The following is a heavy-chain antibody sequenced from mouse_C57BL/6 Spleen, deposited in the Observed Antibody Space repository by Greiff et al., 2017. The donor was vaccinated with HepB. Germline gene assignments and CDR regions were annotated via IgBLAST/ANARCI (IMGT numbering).Heavy chain of an antibody. J-gene: IGHJ4*01. V-gene: IGHV1-55*01. Sequence: QVHVKQPGAELVKPGASVKMSCKASGYTFTSYWITWVKQRPGQGLEWIGDIYPGSGSTNYNEKFKSKATLTVDTSSSTAYMQLSSLTSEDSAVYYCARLEDYDGRAYAMDYWGQGTSVTVSS. CDR2: IYPGSGST. CDR3: ARLEDYDGRAYAMDY. D-gene: IGHD2-4*01. CDR1: GYTFTSYW.